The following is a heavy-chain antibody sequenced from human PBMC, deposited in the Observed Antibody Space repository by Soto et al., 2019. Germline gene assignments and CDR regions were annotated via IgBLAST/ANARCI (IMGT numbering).Heavy chain of an antibody. Sequence: ASVKVSCKASGYTFTSYYMHWVRQAPGQGLEWMGIINPSGGSTSYAQKFQGRVTMTRDTSTSTVYMELSSLISEDTAVYYGARDTRGPTEAFDIWGQGTMGTXSS. J-gene: IGHJ3*02. CDR1: GYTFTSYY. V-gene: IGHV1-46*03. CDR3: ARDTRGPTEAFDI. CDR2: INPSGGST. D-gene: IGHD3-3*01.